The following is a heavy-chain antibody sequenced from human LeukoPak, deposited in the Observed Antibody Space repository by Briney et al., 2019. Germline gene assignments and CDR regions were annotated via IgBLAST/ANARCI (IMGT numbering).Heavy chain of an antibody. CDR2: IYTSGST. V-gene: IGHV4-4*07. Sequence: SQTLSLTCTVSGGSISSYYWSWIRQPAGKGLEWIGRIYTSGSTNYNPSLKSRVTMSVDTSKNQFSLKLSSVTAADTAVYYCARWGLAYCGGDCYPYFDYWGQGTLVTVSS. J-gene: IGHJ4*02. D-gene: IGHD2-21*02. CDR1: GGSISSYY. CDR3: ARWGLAYCGGDCYPYFDY.